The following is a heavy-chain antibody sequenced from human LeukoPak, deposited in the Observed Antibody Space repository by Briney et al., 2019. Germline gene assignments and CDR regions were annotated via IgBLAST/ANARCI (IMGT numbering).Heavy chain of an antibody. V-gene: IGHV3-74*01. D-gene: IGHD3-10*01. J-gene: IGHJ4*02. CDR3: ASLGGSSGSSDY. CDR1: GFTFSSYW. CDR2: INSDGSST. Sequence: GGSLRFSCAASGFTFSSYWMHWVRQAPGKGLVWVSRINSDGSSTSYADSVKGRFTISRDNAKNTLYLQMNSLRAEDTAVYYCASLGGSSGSSDYWGQGTLVTVSS.